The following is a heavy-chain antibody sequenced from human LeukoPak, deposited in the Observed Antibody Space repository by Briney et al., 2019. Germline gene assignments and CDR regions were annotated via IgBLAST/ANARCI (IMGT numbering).Heavy chain of an antibody. CDR1: GYTFTSYY. V-gene: IGHV1-46*01. CDR2: INPSGGST. Sequence: GASVKVSCKASGYTFTSYYMHWVRQAPGQGLEWMGIINPSGGSTSYAQKFQGRVTMTRDMSTSTVYMELSRLRSDDTAVYYCARDLYDSSGGHWFDPWGQGTLVTVSS. D-gene: IGHD3-22*01. CDR3: ARDLYDSSGGHWFDP. J-gene: IGHJ5*02.